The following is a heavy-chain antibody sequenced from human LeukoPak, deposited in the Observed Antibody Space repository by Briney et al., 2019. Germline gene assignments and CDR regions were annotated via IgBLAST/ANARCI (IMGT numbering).Heavy chain of an antibody. Sequence: GGSLRLSCAASGFTFDDYAMHWVRQAPGKGLEWVSGISYNSDTIAYADSVKGRFTISRDNAKNSLYLQMNSLRAEYTALYYCAKDYCGGYCYSGWYCDLWGRGPLVTVSS. V-gene: IGHV3-9*01. J-gene: IGHJ2*01. CDR1: GFTFDDYA. D-gene: IGHD2-21*02. CDR3: AKDYCGGYCYSGWYCDL. CDR2: ISYNSDTI.